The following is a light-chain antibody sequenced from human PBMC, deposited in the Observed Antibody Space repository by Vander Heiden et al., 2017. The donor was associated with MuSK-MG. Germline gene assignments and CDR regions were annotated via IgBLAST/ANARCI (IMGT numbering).Light chain of an antibody. CDR2: EVS. CDR1: SSDVGGYNY. Sequence: QSALTQPASVSGSLGQSITISCTGTSSDVGGYNYVSWYQQHPGKAPKLMIYEVSNRPSGVSNRFSGSKSGNTTSLTISGLQAEDEADYYCSSYTSSTTLPNWVFGGGNKLTVL. V-gene: IGLV2-14*01. CDR3: SSYTSSTTLPNWV. J-gene: IGLJ3*02.